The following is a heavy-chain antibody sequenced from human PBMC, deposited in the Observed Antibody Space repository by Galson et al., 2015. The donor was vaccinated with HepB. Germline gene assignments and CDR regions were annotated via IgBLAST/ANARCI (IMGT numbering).Heavy chain of an antibody. V-gene: IGHV3-74*01. J-gene: IGHJ4*02. D-gene: IGHD2-15*01. CDR1: GFTFSSYW. CDR2: INSDGSST. CDR3: AREPRRYCSGGSCYYFDY. Sequence: SLRLSCAASGFTFSSYWMHWVRQAPGKGLVWVSRINSDGSSTSYADSVKGRFTISRDNAKNTLYLQMNSLRAKDTAVYYCAREPRRYCSGGSCYYFDYWGQGTLVTVSS.